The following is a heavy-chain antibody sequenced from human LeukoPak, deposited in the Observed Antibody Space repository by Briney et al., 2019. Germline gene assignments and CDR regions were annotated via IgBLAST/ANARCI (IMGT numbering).Heavy chain of an antibody. D-gene: IGHD3-10*01. V-gene: IGHV4-39*07. CDR3: ARDLNYGSGSYLGGDFDY. CDR1: GGSISSSSYY. CDR2: IYYSGST. J-gene: IGHJ4*02. Sequence: SETLSLTCTVSGGSISSSSYYWGWIRQPPGKGLEWIGSIYYSGSTYYNPSLKSRVTTSVDTSKNQFSLKLSSMTAADTAVYYCARDLNYGSGSYLGGDFDYWGQGTLVTVSS.